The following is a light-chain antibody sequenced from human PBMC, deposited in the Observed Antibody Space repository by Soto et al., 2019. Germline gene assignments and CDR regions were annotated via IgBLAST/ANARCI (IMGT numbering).Light chain of an antibody. CDR3: QQRSNWPPLT. Sequence: LTQSPDSLAVSPGERATLSCRASQSVSSYLAWYQQKPGQAPRLLIYDASNRATGIPDRFSGSGSGTDFTLTITSLEPEDFAVYYCQQRSNWPPLTFGQGTRLEIK. V-gene: IGKV3-11*01. J-gene: IGKJ5*01. CDR2: DAS. CDR1: QSVSSY.